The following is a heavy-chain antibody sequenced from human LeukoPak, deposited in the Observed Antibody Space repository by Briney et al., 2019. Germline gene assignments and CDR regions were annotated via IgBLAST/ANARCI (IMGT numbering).Heavy chain of an antibody. D-gene: IGHD6-13*01. J-gene: IGHJ4*02. V-gene: IGHV3-7*01. Sequence: GGSLRLSCAASGFPFSTYWMNWIRQAPGKGLEWVANINQDGRTINYGDPVKGRFTISRDSARNSLYLQMTSLRAEDTALYYCATDRGYSTFDYWGQGTLVTVSS. CDR3: ATDRGYSTFDY. CDR2: INQDGRTI. CDR1: GFPFSTYW.